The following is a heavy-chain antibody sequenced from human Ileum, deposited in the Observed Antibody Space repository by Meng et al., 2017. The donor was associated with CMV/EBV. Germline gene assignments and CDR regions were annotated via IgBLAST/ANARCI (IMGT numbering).Heavy chain of an antibody. D-gene: IGHD1-1*01. Sequence: GGSLRLSCAASGFTFSSYEMNWVRQAPGKGLEWVSYISSSGSTIYYADSVKGRFTISRDNAKNSVYLQLNSLRAEDTAVYYCARDFHNSDYWGQGTLVTVSS. CDR1: GFTFSSYE. V-gene: IGHV3-48*03. CDR2: ISSSGSTI. CDR3: ARDFHNSDY. J-gene: IGHJ4*02.